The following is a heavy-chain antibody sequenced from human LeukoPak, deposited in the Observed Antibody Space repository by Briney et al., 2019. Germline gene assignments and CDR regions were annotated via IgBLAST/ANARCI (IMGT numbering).Heavy chain of an antibody. CDR2: MHYSGST. Sequence: PSETLSLTCSVSGGSVSSGISYWSWIRQPPGKGLEWIGYMHYSGSTNYNPSLKSRVTISLDTSKNQFSLKLSSVTAADTAVYYCARVLTTATSNWFDPWGQGTLVTVSS. V-gene: IGHV4-61*01. CDR1: GGSVSSGISY. D-gene: IGHD4-17*01. CDR3: ARVLTTATSNWFDP. J-gene: IGHJ5*02.